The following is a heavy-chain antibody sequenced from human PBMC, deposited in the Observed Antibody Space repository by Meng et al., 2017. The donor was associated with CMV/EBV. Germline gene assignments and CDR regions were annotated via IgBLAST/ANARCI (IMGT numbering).Heavy chain of an antibody. J-gene: IGHJ4*02. D-gene: IGHD1-7*01. Sequence: GALRLSCAVYGGSFSGYYWSWIRQPPGKGLEWIGEINHSGSTNYNPSLKSRVTISVDTSKNQFSLKLSSVTAADTAVYYCARLELQSYWGQGTLVTVSS. CDR2: INHSGST. V-gene: IGHV4-34*01. CDR3: ARLELQSY. CDR1: GGSFSGYY.